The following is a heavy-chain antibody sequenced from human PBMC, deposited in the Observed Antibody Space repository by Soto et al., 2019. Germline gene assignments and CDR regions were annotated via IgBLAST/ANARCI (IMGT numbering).Heavy chain of an antibody. V-gene: IGHV4-31*01. J-gene: IGHJ4*02. CDR3: AREPLT. CDR1: GGSISSGGYY. CDR2: IYYSGST. D-gene: IGHD3-10*01. Sequence: QVQLQESGPGLVKPSQTLSLTCTVSGGSISSGGYYWNWIRQHPGKGLEWIGYIYYSGSTYYNPXXXXXXXXXXXXXXXXXXXXXXXXXXXXTXVYYCAREPLTWGQGTLVTVSS.